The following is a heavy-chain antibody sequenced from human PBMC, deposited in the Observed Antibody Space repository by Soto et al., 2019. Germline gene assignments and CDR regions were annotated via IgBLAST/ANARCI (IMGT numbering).Heavy chain of an antibody. J-gene: IGHJ1*01. CDR2: IYPDDSET. CDR3: ARGRHIDGEGYCEV. D-gene: IGHD1-26*01. Sequence: VESLTISCSTSGYNFRTFWIGWLRQIPGKGLEWMGLIYPDDSETKYSPSFEGQVTMSSDSYISTTYLQWSSLQASDTAIYYWARGRHIDGEGYCEVWGNGTRVSVSA. V-gene: IGHV5-51*01. CDR1: GYNFRTFW.